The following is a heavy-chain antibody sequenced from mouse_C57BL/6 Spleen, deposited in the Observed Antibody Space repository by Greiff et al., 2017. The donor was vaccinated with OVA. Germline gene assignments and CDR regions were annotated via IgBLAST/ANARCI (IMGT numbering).Heavy chain of an antibody. V-gene: IGHV14-4*01. Sequence: EVQLQQSGAELVRPGASVKLSCTASGFNIKDDYMHWVKQRPEQGLEWIGWIDPENGDTEYASKFQGKATITADTSSNTAYLQLSSLTSEDTAVYYCTQFPMGYGSSYYYYAMDYWGQGTSVTVSS. CDR3: TQFPMGYGSSYYYYAMDY. D-gene: IGHD1-1*01. CDR1: GFNIKDDY. J-gene: IGHJ4*01. CDR2: IDPENGDT.